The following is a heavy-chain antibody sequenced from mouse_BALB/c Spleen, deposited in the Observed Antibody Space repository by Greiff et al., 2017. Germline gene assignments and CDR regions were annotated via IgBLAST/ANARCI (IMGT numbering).Heavy chain of an antibody. CDR2: ISYSGST. J-gene: IGHJ2*01. Sequence: VQLKESGPSLVKPSQTLSLTCSVTGDSITSGYWNWIRKFPGNKLEYMGYISYSGSTYYNPSLKSRISITRDTSKNQYYLQLHSVTTEDTATYYCARWGGNYVNYFDYWGQGTTLTVSS. D-gene: IGHD2-1*01. V-gene: IGHV3-8*02. CDR3: ARWGGNYVNYFDY. CDR1: GDSITSGY.